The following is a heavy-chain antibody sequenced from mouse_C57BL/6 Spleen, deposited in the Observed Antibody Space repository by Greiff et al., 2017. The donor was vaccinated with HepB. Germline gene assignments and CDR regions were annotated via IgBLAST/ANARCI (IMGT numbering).Heavy chain of an antibody. D-gene: IGHD3-1*01. J-gene: IGHJ2*01. Sequence: EVQGVESGGGLVKPGGSLKLSCAASGFTFSSYAMSWVRQTPEKRLEWVATISDGGSYTYYPDNVKGRFTISRDNAKNNLYLQMSHLKSEDTAMYYCARDQGYYLYYFDYWGQGTTLTVSS. CDR1: GFTFSSYA. CDR2: ISDGGSYT. V-gene: IGHV5-4*01. CDR3: ARDQGYYLYYFDY.